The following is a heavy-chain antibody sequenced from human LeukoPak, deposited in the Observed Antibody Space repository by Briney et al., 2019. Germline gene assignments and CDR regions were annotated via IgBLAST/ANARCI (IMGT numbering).Heavy chain of an antibody. CDR2: IYYSGST. D-gene: IGHD4-17*01. J-gene: IGHJ4*02. CDR1: GGSISSYY. CDR3: ARFSSPRQNYGDYDYFDY. V-gene: IGHV4-59*01. Sequence: SETLSLTCTVSGGSISSYYWSWIRQPPGKGLEWIGYIYYSGSTNYNPSLKSRVTIPVDTSKNQFSLKLSSVTAADTAVYYCARFSSPRQNYGDYDYFDYWGQGTLVTVSS.